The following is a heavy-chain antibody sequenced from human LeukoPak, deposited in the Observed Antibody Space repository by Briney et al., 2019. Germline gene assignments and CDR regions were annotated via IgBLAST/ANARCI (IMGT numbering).Heavy chain of an antibody. Sequence: TLSLTCAVSGASISSGGYSWSWVPRPPGKGLEWIGYIYHSGSTYYNPSLKSRVTISVDRSKNQFSLNLSSVTAADTAVYFCARYNRDSGGYGMDVWGQGTTVTVSS. V-gene: IGHV4-30-2*01. CDR3: ARYNRDSGGYGMDV. D-gene: IGHD3-10*01. CDR2: IYHSGST. J-gene: IGHJ6*02. CDR1: GASISSGGYS.